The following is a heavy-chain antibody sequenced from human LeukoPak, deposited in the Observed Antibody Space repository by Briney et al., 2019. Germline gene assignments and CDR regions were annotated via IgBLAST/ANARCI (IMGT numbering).Heavy chain of an antibody. J-gene: IGHJ4*02. V-gene: IGHV4-59*08. D-gene: IGHD3-10*01. Sequence: PSETLSLTCTVSSDSIPSPYWSWIRQSPGKGREWIAFISYTGSTRYNPSFKSRVTVSIDTSKNQFSLRLTSVTAADTAVYYCARHFTVGGNYYFGHWDQGTPVTVSS. CDR1: SDSIPSPY. CDR3: ARHFTVGGNYYFGH. CDR2: ISYTGST.